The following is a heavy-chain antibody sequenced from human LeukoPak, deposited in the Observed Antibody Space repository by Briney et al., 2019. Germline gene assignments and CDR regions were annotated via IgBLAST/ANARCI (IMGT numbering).Heavy chain of an antibody. CDR2: IIPIFGTA. D-gene: IGHD3-22*01. Sequence: SVKVSCKASGGTFSSYAISWVRQAPGQGLEWVGGIIPIFGTANYAQKFQGRVTITTDESTSTAYMELSSLRSEDTAVYYCARDRSAYYYDSSGYSAFDYWGQGTLVTVSS. CDR3: ARDRSAYYYDSSGYSAFDY. J-gene: IGHJ4*02. CDR1: GGTFSSYA. V-gene: IGHV1-69*05.